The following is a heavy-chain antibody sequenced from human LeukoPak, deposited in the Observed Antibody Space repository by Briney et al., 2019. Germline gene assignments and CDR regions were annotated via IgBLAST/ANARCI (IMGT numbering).Heavy chain of an antibody. CDR1: GFSFGDDA. J-gene: IGHJ4*02. Sequence: GGSLRLSCTASGFSFGDDAWSWFRQAPGRGLEFVSFIRKKGYGETTDYAASVRGRFTISRDDDKSTAYLQMNSLEIEDTALYYCSRGLHDYGDSNYYFDQWGRGTQVTVSS. CDR2: IRKKGYGETT. CDR3: SRGLHDYGDSNYYFDQ. V-gene: IGHV3-49*03. D-gene: IGHD4-17*01.